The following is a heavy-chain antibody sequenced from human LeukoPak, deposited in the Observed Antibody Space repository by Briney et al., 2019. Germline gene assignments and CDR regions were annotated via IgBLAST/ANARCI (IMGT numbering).Heavy chain of an antibody. V-gene: IGHV3-23*01. D-gene: IGHD3-10*01. CDR1: GFTFSDHY. J-gene: IGHJ4*02. CDR2: ISGSGGST. Sequence: GGSLRLSCAASGFTFSDHYMDWVRQAPGKGLEWVSAISGSGGSTYYADSVKGRFTISRDNSKNTLYLQMNSLRAEDTAVYYCAKVHGGTWFGETYYDYWGQGTLVTVSS. CDR3: AKVHGGTWFGETYYDY.